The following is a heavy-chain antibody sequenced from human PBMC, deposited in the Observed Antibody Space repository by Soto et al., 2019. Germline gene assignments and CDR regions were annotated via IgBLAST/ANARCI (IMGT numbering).Heavy chain of an antibody. Sequence: QPQLQESGPGLVKPSETLSLTCTVSGGSISSSSYYWGWIRQPPGKGLEWIGSIYYSGSTYYNPSLKRRVTISVDTSKNQFTLTLSSVTAADTAVYYCARHTPAISISDHWGQGTLVTVSS. CDR2: IYYSGST. J-gene: IGHJ4*02. D-gene: IGHD2-15*01. V-gene: IGHV4-39*01. CDR3: ARHTPAISISDH. CDR1: GGSISSSSYY.